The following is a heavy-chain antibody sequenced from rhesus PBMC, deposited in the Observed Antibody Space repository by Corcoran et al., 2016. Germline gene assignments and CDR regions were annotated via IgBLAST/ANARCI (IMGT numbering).Heavy chain of an antibody. D-gene: IGHD4-17*01. J-gene: IGHJ4*01. CDR3: KVNVDY. V-gene: IGHV3-10*01. Sequence: EVQLVESGGGLVQPGGSLRLSCAASGFTFSDDYIEVGRQAPGMGLEWVVQINPSRSTPFLMDPVKGRLTISRYNATNTLYLQINILNIEDTAVYYCKVNVDYWGQGVLVTVSS. CDR2: INPSRSTP. CDR1: GFTFSDDY.